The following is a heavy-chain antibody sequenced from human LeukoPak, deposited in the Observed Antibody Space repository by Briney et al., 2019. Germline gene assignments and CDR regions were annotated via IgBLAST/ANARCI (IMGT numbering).Heavy chain of an antibody. CDR1: GYTFTSYG. CDR3: ARDANYDILTGYTYYYYYYMDV. Sequence: ASVKVSCKASGYTFTSYGISWVRQAPGQGLEWMGWISAYNGNTNYAQKLQGRVTMTTDTSTSTAYMELRSLRSDDTAVYYCARDANYDILTGYTYYYYYYMDVWGKGTTVTVSS. CDR2: ISAYNGNT. J-gene: IGHJ6*03. V-gene: IGHV1-18*01. D-gene: IGHD3-9*01.